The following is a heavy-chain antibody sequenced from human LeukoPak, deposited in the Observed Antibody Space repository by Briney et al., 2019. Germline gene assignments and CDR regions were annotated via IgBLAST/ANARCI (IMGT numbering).Heavy chain of an antibody. V-gene: IGHV4-4*07. J-gene: IGHJ4*03. D-gene: IGHD6-6*01. CDR1: GASINTYY. CDR3: ARMGGPVPAALEDAFDL. Sequence: SETLSLTCNVSGASINTYYWSWIRQSAGGGLEFIGRVYTSGSPDYNPSLKSRVAMSADTSKNQFSLKLRSVTAADTALYFCARMGGPVPAALEDAFDLWGQGILVTVSS. CDR2: VYTSGSP.